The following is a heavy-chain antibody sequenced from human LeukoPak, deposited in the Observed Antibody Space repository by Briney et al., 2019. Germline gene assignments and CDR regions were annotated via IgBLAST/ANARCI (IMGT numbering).Heavy chain of an antibody. CDR3: ARGRVGSISSLLDY. D-gene: IGHD2-2*01. CDR1: GGSISTYY. Sequence: NPSETLSLTCTVSGGSISTYYWTWIRQPPGKGLEWMAYIYYTGSTNYNPSLKNRVTISVDASKNQFSLRLSSVTAADTAVYYCARGRVGSISSLLDYWGQGTLVTVSS. CDR2: IYYTGST. J-gene: IGHJ4*02. V-gene: IGHV4-59*01.